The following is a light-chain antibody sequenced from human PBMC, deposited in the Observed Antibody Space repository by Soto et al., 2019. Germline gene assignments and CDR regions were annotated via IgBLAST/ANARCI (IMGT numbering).Light chain of an antibody. V-gene: IGKV3-15*01. CDR2: GAF. Sequence: EIVMTQSPATLSVSPGERATLSCRASQSVSSNLAWYQQKPGQAPRLLIYGAFTRATGIPARFSGSASGTEFTLTISSLQSEDFAVYYCQQYKNWPPLTFGGGTKVEIK. J-gene: IGKJ4*01. CDR3: QQYKNWPPLT. CDR1: QSVSSN.